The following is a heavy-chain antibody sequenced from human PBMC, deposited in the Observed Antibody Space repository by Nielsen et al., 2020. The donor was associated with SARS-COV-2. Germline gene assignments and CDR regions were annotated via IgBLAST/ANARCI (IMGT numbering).Heavy chain of an antibody. CDR2: INPYRGGT. V-gene: IGHV1-2*06. Sequence: ASVNVSYKPSVYTFTDYYIHWVRQAPGHGLEWLGLINPYRGGTNYAQKFQGTVTMTRDASISTVYMELTSDDTAVYYCARARATIFGLVMSYGMDVWGQGTTVAVSS. CDR3: ARARATIFGLVMSYGMDV. J-gene: IGHJ6*02. D-gene: IGHD3/OR15-3a*01. CDR1: VYTFTDYY.